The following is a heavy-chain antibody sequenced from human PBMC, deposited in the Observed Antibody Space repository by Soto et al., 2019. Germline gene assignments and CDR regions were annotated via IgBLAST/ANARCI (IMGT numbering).Heavy chain of an antibody. CDR2: INAGNGNT. Sequence: ASVKVSCKASGYTFTNFAMHWVRQAPGQRLEWMGWINAGNGNTKYSQKFQGRVSITRDTSASTAYMELSSLRSEDTAMYYCARSNGDYGDYWSQGTLVTVSS. J-gene: IGHJ4*02. CDR3: ARSNGDYGDY. V-gene: IGHV1-3*01. D-gene: IGHD4-17*01. CDR1: GYTFTNFA.